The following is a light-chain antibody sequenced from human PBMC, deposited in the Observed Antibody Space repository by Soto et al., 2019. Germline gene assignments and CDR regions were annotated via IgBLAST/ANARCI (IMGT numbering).Light chain of an antibody. J-gene: IGKJ4*01. CDR2: GAS. CDR1: YSVATK. V-gene: IGKV3-15*01. CDR3: QQRNNWRLT. Sequence: EIEMTQSPATLALPPGDRATLSCRAGYSVATKIAWYPQKPGQAPRFLVYGASTRATGVPARFSGSGSGTDVTRTGRGRQAEEGAVDYGQQRNNWRLTFGGGTRVEIK.